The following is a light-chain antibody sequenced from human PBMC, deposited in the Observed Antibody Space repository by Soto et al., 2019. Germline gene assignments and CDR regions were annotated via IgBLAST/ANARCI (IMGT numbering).Light chain of an antibody. V-gene: IGKV3-15*01. CDR2: GAV. Sequence: VLTQSPVTLSLSTGDRATLSCGASQTVSGNYLAWYQQKPGQVPRLLIYGAVIRATGVSVRFSGSGSGTDFTLTISSVQSEDFAVYYCQQYSTWPRTFGQGTKVDVK. CDR1: QTVSGN. J-gene: IGKJ1*01. CDR3: QQYSTWPRT.